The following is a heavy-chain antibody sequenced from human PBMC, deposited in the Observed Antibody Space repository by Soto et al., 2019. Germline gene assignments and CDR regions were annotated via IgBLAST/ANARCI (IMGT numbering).Heavy chain of an antibody. D-gene: IGHD3-10*01. CDR3: ARTGDTFSDRDPYTNWFDP. CDR1: GYTFTSYA. CDR2: INAGNGNT. V-gene: IGHV1-3*01. J-gene: IGHJ5*02. Sequence: ASVKVSCKASGYTFTSYAMHWVRQAPGQRLEWMGWINAGNGNTKYSQKFQGRVTITRDTSASTAYMELSSLRSEDTAVYYCARTGDTFSDRDPYTNWFDPWGQGTLVTGSS.